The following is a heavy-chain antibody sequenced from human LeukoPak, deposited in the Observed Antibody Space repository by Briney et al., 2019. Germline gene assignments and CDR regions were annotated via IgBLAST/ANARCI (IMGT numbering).Heavy chain of an antibody. J-gene: IGHJ3*02. V-gene: IGHV7-4-1*02. CDR3: ARDQVVVPAAIGAFDI. D-gene: IGHD2-2*01. CDR2: INTNTGNP. Sequence: ASVEVSCKASGYTFTSYAMNWVRQAPGQGLEWMGWINTNTGNPTYAQGFTGRFVFSLDTSVSTAYLQISSLKAEDTAVYYCARDQVVVPAAIGAFDIWGQGTMVTVSS. CDR1: GYTFTSYA.